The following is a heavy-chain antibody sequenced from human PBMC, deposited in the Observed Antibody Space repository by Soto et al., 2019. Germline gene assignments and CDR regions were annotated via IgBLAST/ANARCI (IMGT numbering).Heavy chain of an antibody. Sequence: EVQLLESGGGLVQPGGSLRLSCAASGFTFSSYAMSWVRQAPGKGLEWVSTISAGGGSTYYADSVKGRFTISRDNSKNTLYMHMNSLRAVDADVYYCASPTIYWGQGTLVIVSS. CDR1: GFTFSSYA. V-gene: IGHV3-23*01. J-gene: IGHJ4*02. D-gene: IGHD3-10*01. CDR3: ASPTIY. CDR2: ISAGGGST.